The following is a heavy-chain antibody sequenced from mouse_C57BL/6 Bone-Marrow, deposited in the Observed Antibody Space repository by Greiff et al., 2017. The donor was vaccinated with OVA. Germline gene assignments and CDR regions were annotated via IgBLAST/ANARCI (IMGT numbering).Heavy chain of an antibody. J-gene: IGHJ4*01. V-gene: IGHV1-50*01. CDR2: IEPSDSYT. D-gene: IGHD2-4*01. CDR3: AREGDYPPMDY. CDR1: GYTFTSYW. Sequence: QVQLQQPGAELVKPGASVKLSCKASGYTFTSYWMQWVKQRPGQGLEWIGEIEPSDSYTNYNQKFKGKATLTVDTSSSTAYMQLGSLTSEDSAVYYCAREGDYPPMDYWGQGTSVTVSS.